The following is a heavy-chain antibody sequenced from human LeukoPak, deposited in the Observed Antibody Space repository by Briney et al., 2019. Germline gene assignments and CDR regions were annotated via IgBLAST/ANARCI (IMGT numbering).Heavy chain of an antibody. Sequence: SQTLFITCAVYGGPFSGYYWRWILQPPGKGLSWIGENNHCRSTNYNPALKISVTTPLYRSNYQLSLTPSSVTAALPSASYCASAPVTNHYYYYMDVWGKGTTVTVSS. CDR1: GGPFSGYY. D-gene: IGHD4-17*01. CDR3: ASAPVTNHYYYYMDV. J-gene: IGHJ6*03. CDR2: NNHCRST. V-gene: IGHV4-34*01.